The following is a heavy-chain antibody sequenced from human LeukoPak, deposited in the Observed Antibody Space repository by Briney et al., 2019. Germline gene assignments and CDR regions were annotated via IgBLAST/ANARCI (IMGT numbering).Heavy chain of an antibody. V-gene: IGHV3-7*01. CDR1: GFTFSSYW. J-gene: IGHJ3*02. CDR3: ARILAAAGTGWADAFDI. Sequence: GGSLRLSCAASGFTFSSYWMSWVRQAPGKGLEWVANIKQDGSEKYYVDSVKGRFTISRDNAKNSLYLQMNSLRAEDTAVYYCARILAAAGTGWADAFDIWGQGTMVTVSS. CDR2: IKQDGSEK. D-gene: IGHD6-13*01.